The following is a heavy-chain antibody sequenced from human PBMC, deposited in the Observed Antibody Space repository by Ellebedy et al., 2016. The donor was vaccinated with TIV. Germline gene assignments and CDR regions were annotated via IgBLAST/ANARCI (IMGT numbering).Heavy chain of an antibody. J-gene: IGHJ4*02. CDR3: AKDSWRSSGWRN. CDR2: ISYDGSNK. Sequence: PGGSLRLSCAASGFTFSSYGMHWVRQAPGKGLEWVAVISYDGSNKYYADSVKGRFTISRDNSKNTLYLQMNSLRAEDTAVYYCAKDSWRSSGWRNWGQGTLVTVSS. V-gene: IGHV3-30*18. D-gene: IGHD6-19*01. CDR1: GFTFSSYG.